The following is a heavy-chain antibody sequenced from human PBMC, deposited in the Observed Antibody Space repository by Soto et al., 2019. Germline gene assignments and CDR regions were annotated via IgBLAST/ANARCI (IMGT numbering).Heavy chain of an antibody. CDR1: GYAFTWFN. CDR3: AREPTYYYDSSGYYRYYYYYGMDV. Sequence: ASVKVSCKASGYAFTWFNIHWVRQAPGQRLEWMGWINAGNGNTKYSQNFQGRVTMTRNTSISTAYMELSSLRSEDTAVYYCAREPTYYYDSSGYYRYYYYYGMDVWGQGTTVTVSS. D-gene: IGHD3-22*01. J-gene: IGHJ6*02. V-gene: IGHV1-3*01. CDR2: INAGNGNT.